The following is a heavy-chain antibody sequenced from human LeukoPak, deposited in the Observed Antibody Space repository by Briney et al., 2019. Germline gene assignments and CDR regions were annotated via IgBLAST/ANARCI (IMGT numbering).Heavy chain of an antibody. J-gene: IGHJ3*02. V-gene: IGHV1-69*05. CDR2: IIPIFGTA. CDR1: GGTFSSYA. CDR3: ARDRLRDPNDAFDI. Sequence: SSVKVSCKASGGTFSSYAISWVRQAPGQGLEWMGRIIPIFGTANYAQKFQGRVTITTDESTSTAHMELSSLRSEDTAVYYCARDRLRDPNDAFDIWGQGTMVTVSS.